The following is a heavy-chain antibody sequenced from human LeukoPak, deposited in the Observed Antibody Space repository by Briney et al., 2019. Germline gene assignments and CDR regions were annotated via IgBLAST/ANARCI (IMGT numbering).Heavy chain of an antibody. J-gene: IGHJ4*02. CDR2: ISRTSEYI. Sequence: GGSLRLSCAASGFSFSLYFMNWVRQAPGKGLEWVSSISRTSEYIHYADSVRGRFAISRDNAKNSVYLQMNSLRAEDTAVYICAGVGDFDYWGQGILVTVSA. V-gene: IGHV3-21*01. CDR3: AGVGDFDY. D-gene: IGHD1-26*01. CDR1: GFSFSLYF.